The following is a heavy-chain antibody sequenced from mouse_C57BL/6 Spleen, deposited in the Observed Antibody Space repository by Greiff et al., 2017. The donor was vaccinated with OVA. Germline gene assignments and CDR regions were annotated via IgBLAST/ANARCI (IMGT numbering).Heavy chain of an antibody. CDR2: ISSGSSTI. Sequence: DVQLVESGGGLVKPGGSLKLSCAASGFTFSDYGMHWVRQAPEQGLEWVAYISSGSSTIYYADTVKGRFTISRDNAKNTLFLQMTSLRSEDTAMYYCARNYSNPTWFAYWGQGTLVTVSA. D-gene: IGHD2-5*01. CDR3: ARNYSNPTWFAY. CDR1: GFTFSDYG. J-gene: IGHJ3*01. V-gene: IGHV5-17*01.